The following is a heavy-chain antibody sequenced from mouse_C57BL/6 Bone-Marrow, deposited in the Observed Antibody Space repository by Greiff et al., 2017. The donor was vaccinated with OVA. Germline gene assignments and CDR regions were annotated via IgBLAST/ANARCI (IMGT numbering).Heavy chain of an antibody. D-gene: IGHD1-2*01. CDR1: GYTFTSYD. CDR3: ATWEFHRGFAY. CDR2: IYPRDGST. J-gene: IGHJ3*01. Sequence: QVQLQQSGPELVKPGASVKLSCKASGYTFTSYDINWVKQRPGQGLEWIGWIYPRDGSTKYNENFKGKATLTVDTSSSTAYMELHRLTSEDSAVYFGATWEFHRGFAYWGQGTLVTVSA. V-gene: IGHV1-85*01.